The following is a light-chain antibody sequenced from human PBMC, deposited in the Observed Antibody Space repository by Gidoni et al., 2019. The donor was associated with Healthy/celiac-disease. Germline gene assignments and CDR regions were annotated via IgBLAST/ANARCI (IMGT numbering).Light chain of an antibody. CDR2: GAS. J-gene: IGKJ2*01. V-gene: IGKV3-20*01. CDR3: QQYGSSPYT. Sequence: DIVLTPSPGTLSLSPGKRATLSCRASQSVSSSYLAWYQQKPGQAPRLLIYGASSRATGIPDRFSGSGSGTDFTLTISRLEPEDFAVYYCQQYGSSPYTFGQGPSWRSN. CDR1: QSVSSSY.